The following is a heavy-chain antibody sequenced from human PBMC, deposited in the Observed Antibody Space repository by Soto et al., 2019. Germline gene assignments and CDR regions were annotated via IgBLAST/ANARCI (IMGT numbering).Heavy chain of an antibody. CDR2: IWYDGSNK. CDR1: GFTFSSYG. D-gene: IGHD6-19*01. J-gene: IGHJ4*02. CDR3: AGGSEWLDRDPLDY. Sequence: GGSLRLSCAASGFTFSSYGMHWVRQAPGKGLEWVAVIWYDGSNKYYADSVKGRFTISRDNSKNTPYLQMNSLRAEDTAVYYCAGGSEWLDRDPLDYWGQGTLVTVSS. V-gene: IGHV3-33*01.